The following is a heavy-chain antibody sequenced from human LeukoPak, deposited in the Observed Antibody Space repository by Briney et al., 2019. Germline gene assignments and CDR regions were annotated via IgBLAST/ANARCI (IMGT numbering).Heavy chain of an antibody. J-gene: IGHJ5*02. CDR3: ARTGAAYYDFWSGYFVWFDP. Sequence: ASVKVSCKASGYTFTSYYMHWVRQAPGQGFEWMGIINPSGGSTSYAQKFQGRVTMTRDTSTSTVYMEPSSLRSEDTAVYYCARTGAAYYDFWSGYFVWFDPWGQGTLVTVSS. V-gene: IGHV1-46*01. CDR1: GYTFTSYY. D-gene: IGHD3-3*01. CDR2: INPSGGST.